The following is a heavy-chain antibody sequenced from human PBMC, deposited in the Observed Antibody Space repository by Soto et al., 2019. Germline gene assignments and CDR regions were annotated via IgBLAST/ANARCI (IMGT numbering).Heavy chain of an antibody. CDR2: IYHSGST. V-gene: IGHV4-30-2*01. J-gene: IGHJ4*02. D-gene: IGHD3-3*01. CDR3: ARSSIKPQVFMYPFDS. Sequence: PSETLSLTCAVSGGSISRGGYSWSWIRQPPGKGLEWIGYIYHSGSTYYNPSLKSRVTISVDRSKNQFSLKLSSVTAADTAVYYCARSSIKPQVFMYPFDSWSQGTLVTVSS. CDR1: GGSISRGGYS.